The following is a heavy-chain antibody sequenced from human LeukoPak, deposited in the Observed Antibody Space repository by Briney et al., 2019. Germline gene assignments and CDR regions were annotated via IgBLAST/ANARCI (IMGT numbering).Heavy chain of an antibody. CDR3: ARDMGKLREFDY. V-gene: IGHV1-2*02. CDR2: INPNNGGA. CDR1: GYTFIGYY. J-gene: IGHJ4*02. D-gene: IGHD1-26*01. Sequence: ASVKVSCKASGYTFIGYYMQWLRQAPGQGLEWMGWINPNNGGASYAQKFQGRVTMTRDTSISTAYMELSRLISDDTAVYYCARDMGKLREFDYWGQGTLVTVSS.